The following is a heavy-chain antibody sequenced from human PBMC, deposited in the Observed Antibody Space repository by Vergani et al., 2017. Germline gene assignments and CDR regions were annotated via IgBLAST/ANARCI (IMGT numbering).Heavy chain of an antibody. CDR1: EYSFGNYW. CDR2: IYPADSDT. V-gene: IGHV5-51*01. Sequence: EVELVQSGPEMRKPGESLKISCKGSEYSFGNYWIGWVRQMPGKGLEWMGIIYPADSDTRYSPFFQGQVTISADKSISTAFLQWDSLQASDTALYYCARHTTYTDSWGQGTLVTVSS. J-gene: IGHJ4*02. D-gene: IGHD1-1*01. CDR3: ARHTTYTDS.